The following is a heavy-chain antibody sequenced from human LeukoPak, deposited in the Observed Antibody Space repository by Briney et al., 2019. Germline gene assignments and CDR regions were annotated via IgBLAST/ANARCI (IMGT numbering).Heavy chain of an antibody. CDR1: GFTFSSYG. J-gene: IGHJ4*02. CDR2: ISYDVSNK. V-gene: IGHV3-30*18. D-gene: IGHD3-3*01. CDR3: AKGVVESFRVVIISGDY. Sequence: PRRSLRLSCAASGFTFSSYGMHCVRQAPGKGQEWVAVISYDVSNKYYADSVKGRFTISRDNSMNTLYMQMNRMRTADTAVYYCAKGVVESFRVVIISGDYWGQGTLVTVSS.